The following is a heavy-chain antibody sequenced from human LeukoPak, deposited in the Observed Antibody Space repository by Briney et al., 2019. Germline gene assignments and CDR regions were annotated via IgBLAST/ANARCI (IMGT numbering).Heavy chain of an antibody. Sequence: SETLSLTCTVSGGSISSYYWSWIRQPPGKGLEWIGYIYYSGSTNYNPSLKSRVTISVDTSENQFSLKLSSVTAADTAVYYCARSYSSGWSDYWGQGTLVTVSS. CDR2: IYYSGST. J-gene: IGHJ4*02. D-gene: IGHD6-19*01. CDR1: GGSISSYY. CDR3: ARSYSSGWSDY. V-gene: IGHV4-59*08.